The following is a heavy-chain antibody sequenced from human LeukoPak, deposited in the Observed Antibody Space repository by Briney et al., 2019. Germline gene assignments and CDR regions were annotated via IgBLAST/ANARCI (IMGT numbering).Heavy chain of an antibody. CDR1: GGSISSSSYY. J-gene: IGHJ4*02. CDR3: AREREETYGSGSYTFDH. Sequence: SETLSLTCTVSGGSISSSSYYWGWIRQPPGKGLEWIGSIYYSGSTYYNPSLKSRVTISVDTSKNQFSLKLSSVTAADTAVYYCAREREETYGSGSYTFDHWGQGTLVTVSS. V-gene: IGHV4-39*07. D-gene: IGHD3-10*01. CDR2: IYYSGST.